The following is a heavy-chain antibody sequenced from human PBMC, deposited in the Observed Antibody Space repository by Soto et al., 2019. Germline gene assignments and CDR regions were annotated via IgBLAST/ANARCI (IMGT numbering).Heavy chain of an antibody. Sequence: QVQLVESGGGVVQPGRSLRLSCAASGFTFSSYGMHWVRQAPGKGLEWVAVISYDGSNKYYADSVKGRFTISRDNSKNTLYLQMNSLRAEDTAVYYCAKEGNYYDSSGPDYWGQGTLVTVSS. J-gene: IGHJ4*02. CDR2: ISYDGSNK. CDR1: GFTFSSYG. D-gene: IGHD3-22*01. CDR3: AKEGNYYDSSGPDY. V-gene: IGHV3-30*18.